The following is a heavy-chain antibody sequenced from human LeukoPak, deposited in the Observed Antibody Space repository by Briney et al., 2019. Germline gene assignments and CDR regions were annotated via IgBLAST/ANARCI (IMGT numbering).Heavy chain of an antibody. J-gene: IGHJ4*02. D-gene: IGHD2-2*01. CDR3: AKDRLWGYCSSPSCHYFDY. Sequence: GGSLRLSCAASGFTFSSYAMSWVRQAPGKGLEWVSAISGSGGSTYYADSVKGRFTISRDNSKKTSYLQMNGLRAEDTAVYYCAKDRLWGYCSSPSCHYFDYWGQGTLVTVSS. CDR2: ISGSGGST. V-gene: IGHV3-23*01. CDR1: GFTFSSYA.